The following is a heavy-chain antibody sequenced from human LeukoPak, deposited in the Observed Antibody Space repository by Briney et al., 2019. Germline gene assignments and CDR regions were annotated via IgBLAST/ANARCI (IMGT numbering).Heavy chain of an antibody. V-gene: IGHV5-51*01. J-gene: IGHJ5*02. CDR1: GYSFTSYW. CDR3: ARRVSAYYDFWSGYSNWFDP. D-gene: IGHD3-3*01. Sequence: GESLKISCKGSGYSFTSYWIGWVRQMPGKGLEWMGIIYPGDSDTRHSPSFQGQVTISADKSISTAYLQWSSLKASDTAMYYCARRVSAYYDFWSGYSNWFDPWGQGTLVTVSS. CDR2: IYPGDSDT.